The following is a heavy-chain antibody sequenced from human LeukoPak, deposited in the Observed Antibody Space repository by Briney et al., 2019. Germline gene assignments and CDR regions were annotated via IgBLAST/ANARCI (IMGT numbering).Heavy chain of an antibody. CDR1: GFIFSNYG. D-gene: IGHD3-10*01. Sequence: GGSLRLSCAASGFIFSNYGMHWVRQAPGKGLEWVADISYDGFNKKYVESVEGRFTISRDNAKNSLYLQMNSLRAEDTAVYYCASFPPYMVRTDAFDIWGQGTMVTVSS. CDR3: ASFPPYMVRTDAFDI. J-gene: IGHJ3*02. V-gene: IGHV3-30*03. CDR2: ISYDGFNK.